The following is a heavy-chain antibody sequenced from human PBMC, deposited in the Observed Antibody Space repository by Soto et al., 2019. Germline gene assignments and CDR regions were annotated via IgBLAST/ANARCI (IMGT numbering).Heavy chain of an antibody. CDR1: GYTFTSYD. J-gene: IGHJ4*02. CDR2: MNPNSGNT. D-gene: IGHD6-6*01. Sequence: QVQLVQSGAEVKKPGASVKVSCKASGYTFTSYDINWVRQGTGQGLEWMGWMNPNSGNTGYAQKFQGRVTMTRNTSISTAYIELRSLRSEETAVYYCARWGLSIAARPYFDYWGQGTLVTVS. V-gene: IGHV1-8*01. CDR3: ARWGLSIAARPYFDY.